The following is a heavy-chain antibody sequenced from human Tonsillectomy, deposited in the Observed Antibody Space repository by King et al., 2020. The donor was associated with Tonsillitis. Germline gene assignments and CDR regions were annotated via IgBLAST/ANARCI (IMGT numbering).Heavy chain of an antibody. CDR1: GFTFSSYA. V-gene: IGHV3-30*04. CDR3: AREGGSGSYYIDY. CDR2: ISYNGSDN. J-gene: IGHJ4*02. Sequence: VQLVESGGGVVQPGRSLRLSCAASGFTFSSYAMHWVRQAPGKGLEWVAVISYNGSDNYYADSVKGRFTISRDNSKNTLYLQMNSLRTEDTAVYYCAREGGSGSYYIDYWGQGTLVTVSS. D-gene: IGHD1-26*01.